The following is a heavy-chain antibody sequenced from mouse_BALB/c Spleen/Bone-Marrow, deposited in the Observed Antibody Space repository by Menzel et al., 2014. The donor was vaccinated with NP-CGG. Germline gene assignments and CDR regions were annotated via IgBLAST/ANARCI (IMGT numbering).Heavy chain of an antibody. Sequence: EVKLMESGAELVKPGATVKLSCSASGFNIKDTYMHRVKQRPEQGLEWIGRIDPANGNTKYDPKFQDKATITADTSSNTVDLQLSSLTFEDTAVYYCARQEFAIYWYFDVWGAGTTVTVSS. J-gene: IGHJ1*01. CDR2: IDPANGNT. V-gene: IGHV14-3*02. CDR1: GFNIKDTY. D-gene: IGHD1-3*01. CDR3: ARQEFAIYWYFDV.